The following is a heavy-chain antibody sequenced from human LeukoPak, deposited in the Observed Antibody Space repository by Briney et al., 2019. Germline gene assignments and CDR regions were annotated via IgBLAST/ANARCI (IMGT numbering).Heavy chain of an antibody. CDR2: IKPTNGDS. V-gene: IGHV1-2*02. D-gene: IGHD4-17*01. CDR1: GYTFTGYY. J-gene: IGHJ1*01. Sequence: ASVKVSCKASGYTFTGYYMHWVRQAPGQGLEWMGYIKPTNGDSNYAQKFQDRVTMTRDTSIRTAYMELRRLTSDEPGVNCWSPEVKCCRPPRYGDFWGRGTLVSVPS. CDR3: SPEVKCCRPPRYGDF.